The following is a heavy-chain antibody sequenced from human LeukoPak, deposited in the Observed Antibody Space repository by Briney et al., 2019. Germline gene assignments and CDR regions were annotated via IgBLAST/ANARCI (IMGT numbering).Heavy chain of an antibody. Sequence: GGSLRLSCTASGFTFSDYAMSWVRQAPGKRLEWVSDISGFSGNTYYADSAKGRFTISRDNSKSTLYLQMNSLRAEDTATYYCAKDSGFSVSYFSNWGQGILVTVSS. CDR1: GFTFSDYA. CDR2: ISGFSGNT. CDR3: AKDSGFSVSYFSN. J-gene: IGHJ4*02. V-gene: IGHV3-23*01. D-gene: IGHD1-26*01.